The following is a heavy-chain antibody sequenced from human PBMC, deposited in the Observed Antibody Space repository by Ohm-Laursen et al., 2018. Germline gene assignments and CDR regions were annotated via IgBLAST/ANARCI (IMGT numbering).Heavy chain of an antibody. D-gene: IGHD6-19*01. Sequence: GASVKVSCNASGYTFTSYYMHWVRQAHGQGLEWMGVINSSGGSTTYAQKFQGRVTMTRDTSTSTVYMELSSLRSEDTAVYYCARGGAVAATGDDWGQGTLVTVSS. V-gene: IGHV1-46*01. CDR1: GYTFTSYY. CDR2: INSSGGST. CDR3: ARGGAVAATGDD. J-gene: IGHJ4*02.